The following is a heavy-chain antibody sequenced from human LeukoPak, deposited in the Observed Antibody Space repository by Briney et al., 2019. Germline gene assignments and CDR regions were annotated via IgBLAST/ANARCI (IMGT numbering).Heavy chain of an antibody. CDR3: ARVGYGSGSYYDY. V-gene: IGHV4-59*01. CDR1: GGSISSYY. J-gene: IGHJ4*02. D-gene: IGHD3-10*01. CDR2: IYYSGST. Sequence: PSETLSFTCTVSGGSISSYYWSWIRQPPGKGLEWIGYIYYSGSTNYNPSLKSRVTISVDTSKNQFPLKLSSVTAADTAVYYCARVGYGSGSYYDYWGQGTLVTVSS.